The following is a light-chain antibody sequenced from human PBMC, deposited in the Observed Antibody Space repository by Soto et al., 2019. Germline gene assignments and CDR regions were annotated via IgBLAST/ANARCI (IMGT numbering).Light chain of an antibody. V-gene: IGKV3D-15*01. CDR2: GTS. Sequence: EIVVSRAPRIMSMSPGERATLYCRASQSVSSSYLAWYQQKPGQAPRLLIYGTSSRATGIPDRFSGSGSGTEFTLTISSQQSEDFAAYYCQQYNKWPPITFGQGTRLEIK. CDR1: QSVSSSY. CDR3: QQYNKWPPIT. J-gene: IGKJ5*01.